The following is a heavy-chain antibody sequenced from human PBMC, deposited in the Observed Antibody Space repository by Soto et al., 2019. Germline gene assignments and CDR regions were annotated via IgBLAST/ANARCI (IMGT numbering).Heavy chain of an antibody. CDR1: GCFVSSSSYS. D-gene: IGHD6-19*01. J-gene: IGHJ5*02. CDR3: ARHLSEWLVRNAYSNWFDP. CDR2: IYYSGST. Sequence: PSETLSLTCTVSGCFVSSSSYSWGWIRQSPGKGLEWIGSIYYSGSTYYNPSLKSRVTISVDTSKNQFSLKLSSVTAADTAVYYCARHLSEWLVRNAYSNWFDPWGQGTLVTVSS. V-gene: IGHV4-39*01.